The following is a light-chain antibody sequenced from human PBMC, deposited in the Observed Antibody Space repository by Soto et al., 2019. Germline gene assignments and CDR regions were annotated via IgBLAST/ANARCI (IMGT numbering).Light chain of an antibody. J-gene: IGLJ1*01. CDR2: DVS. V-gene: IGLV2-14*03. CDR3: SSYKRSSTHV. CDR1: SSDVGAYNF. Sequence: QSALTQPASVSGSPGQSITISCTGTSSDVGAYNFVSWYQQHPGKVPKLMIFDVSSRPSGVSDRFSGSKSGNTASLTISGLQAEDEGDYYCSSYKRSSTHVFGSGTKLTVL.